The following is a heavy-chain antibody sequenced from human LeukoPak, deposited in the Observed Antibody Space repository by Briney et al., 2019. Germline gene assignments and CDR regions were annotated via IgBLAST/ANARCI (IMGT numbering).Heavy chain of an antibody. D-gene: IGHD3-10*01. CDR2: IWYDGSNK. CDR3: ARGIYGSGSSWFDP. CDR1: GFTFSSYG. Sequence: GGSLRLSCAASGFTFSSYGMHWVRQAPGKGLEWVAVIWYDGSNKYYADSVKGRFTISRDNSKNTLYLQMNSLRAEDTAVYYCARGIYGSGSSWFDPWGQGTLVTVSS. V-gene: IGHV3-33*01. J-gene: IGHJ5*02.